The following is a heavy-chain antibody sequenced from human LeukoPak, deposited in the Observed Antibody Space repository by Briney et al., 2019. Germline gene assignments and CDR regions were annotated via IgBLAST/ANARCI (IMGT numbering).Heavy chain of an antibody. CDR3: ARGGIQVSGIDEFDY. D-gene: IGHD6-19*01. J-gene: IGHJ4*02. Sequence: GGSLRLSCAASGFTFIDYDMHWVRQAIGKGLEWVSAIGIRGDTHYSGSVKGRFTISRENAESSLYLQMNSLRAEDTAVYYCARGGIQVSGIDEFDYWGQGTLVTVSS. CDR1: GFTFIDYD. V-gene: IGHV3-13*01. CDR2: IGIRGDT.